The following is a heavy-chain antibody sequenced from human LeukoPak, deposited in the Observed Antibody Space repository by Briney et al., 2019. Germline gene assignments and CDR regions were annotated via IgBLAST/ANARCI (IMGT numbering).Heavy chain of an antibody. CDR2: IIPIFGTA. D-gene: IGHD4-11*01. J-gene: IGHJ3*02. Sequence: SVKVSCKASGGTFSSYAISWVRQAPGHGLEWMGGIIPIFGTANYAQKFPGRVTITTDESTSTAYMELSSLRSEDTAVYYCAREGSTTDAFDIWGQGTMVTVSS. V-gene: IGHV1-69*05. CDR3: AREGSTTDAFDI. CDR1: GGTFSSYA.